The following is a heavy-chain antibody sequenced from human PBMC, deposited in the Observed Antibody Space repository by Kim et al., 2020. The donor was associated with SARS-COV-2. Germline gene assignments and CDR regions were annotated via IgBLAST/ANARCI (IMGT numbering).Heavy chain of an antibody. CDR1: GGSISSSSYY. CDR3: ARHRRFLEWLSASYYFDY. D-gene: IGHD3-3*01. CDR2: IYYSGST. J-gene: IGHJ4*02. V-gene: IGHV4-39*01. Sequence: SETLSLTCTVSGGSISSSSYYWGWIRQPPGKGLEWIGSIYYSGSTYYNPSLKSRVTISVDTSKNQFSLKLSSVTAADTAVYYCARHRRFLEWLSASYYFDYWGQGTLVTVSS.